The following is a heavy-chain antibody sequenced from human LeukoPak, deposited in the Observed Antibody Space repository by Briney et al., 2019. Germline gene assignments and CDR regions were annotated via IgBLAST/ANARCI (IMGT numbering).Heavy chain of an antibody. D-gene: IGHD1-1*01. CDR3: ARGTTGTTSYGMDV. Sequence: SETLSLTCTVSGGSISSYYWSWIRQPPGKGLEWIGYIYYSGSTNYNPSLKSRVTISVDTSKNQFSLKLSSATAADTAVYYCARGTTGTTSYGMDVWGQGTTVTVSS. CDR1: GGSISSYY. V-gene: IGHV4-59*08. J-gene: IGHJ6*02. CDR2: IYYSGST.